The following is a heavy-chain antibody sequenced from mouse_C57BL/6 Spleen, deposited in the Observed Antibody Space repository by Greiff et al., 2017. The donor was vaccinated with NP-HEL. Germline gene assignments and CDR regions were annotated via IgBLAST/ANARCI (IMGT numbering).Heavy chain of an antibody. J-gene: IGHJ4*01. Sequence: EVQLQQSGAELVRPGASVKLSCTASGFNIKDDYMHWVKQRPEQGLEWIGWIDPENGDTEYASKFKGKATITADNSSHTAYLPFISLTSDVTAVCYSTMRYYGSSPYAMDDWGQGASVTVAS. D-gene: IGHD1-1*01. CDR3: TMRYYGSSPYAMDD. CDR2: IDPENGDT. CDR1: GFNIKDDY. V-gene: IGHV14-4*01.